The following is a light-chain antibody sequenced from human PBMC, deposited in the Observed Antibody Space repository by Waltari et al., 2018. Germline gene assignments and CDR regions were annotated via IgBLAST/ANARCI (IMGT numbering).Light chain of an antibody. CDR3: GTWDTSLSAYV. Sequence: QSVLTQPPSVSAAPGQRVTISCSGSSSNIENNYVSWYQQLPGTAPKPFIFDDNNRSSGLPDRFSGSKSGTSATLDITGLQTGDEADYYCGTWDTSLSAYVFGTGTKVTVL. CDR1: SSNIENNY. V-gene: IGLV1-51*01. J-gene: IGLJ1*01. CDR2: DDN.